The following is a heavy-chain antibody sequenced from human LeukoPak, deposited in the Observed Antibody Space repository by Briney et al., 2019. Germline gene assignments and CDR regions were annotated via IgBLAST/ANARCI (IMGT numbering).Heavy chain of an antibody. J-gene: IGHJ4*02. CDR1: GFTFSSYS. CDR2: ISSSSSYI. D-gene: IGHD3-3*01. CDR3: AGGDYDFWSTTVD. V-gene: IGHV3-21*01. Sequence: GGSLRLSCAASGFTFSSYSMNWVRQAPGKGLEWVSSISSSSSYIYYADSVKGRFTISRDNAKNSLYLQMNSLRAEDTAVYYCAGGDYDFWSTTVDWGQGTLVTVSS.